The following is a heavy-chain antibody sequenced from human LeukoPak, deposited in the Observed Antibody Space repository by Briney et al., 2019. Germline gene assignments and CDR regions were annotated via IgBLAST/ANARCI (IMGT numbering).Heavy chain of an antibody. Sequence: WASVKVSCKASGYTFTGYYMHLVRQAPGQGLEWMGIINPSGGSTSYAQKFQGRVTMTRDTSTSTVYMELSSLRSEDTAVYYCARVPNPRSALAGTFDYWGQGTLVTVSS. CDR1: GYTFTGYY. CDR2: INPSGGST. D-gene: IGHD6-13*01. V-gene: IGHV1-46*01. CDR3: ARVPNPRSALAGTFDY. J-gene: IGHJ4*02.